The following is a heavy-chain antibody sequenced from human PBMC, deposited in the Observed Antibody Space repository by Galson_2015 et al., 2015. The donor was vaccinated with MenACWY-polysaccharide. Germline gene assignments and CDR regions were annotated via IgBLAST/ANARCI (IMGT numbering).Heavy chain of an antibody. CDR1: GFTFSSYW. J-gene: IGHJ5*02. CDR3: AREVGRIVVVPAANWFDP. Sequence: LRLSCAASGFTFSSYWLSWVRQAPGKGLEWVASIKQDGSEKYYVDSVKGRFTISRDNAKNSLYLQMNSLRAEDTAVYYCAREVGRIVVVPAANWFDPWGQGTLVTVSS. CDR2: IKQDGSEK. V-gene: IGHV3-7*03. D-gene: IGHD2-2*01.